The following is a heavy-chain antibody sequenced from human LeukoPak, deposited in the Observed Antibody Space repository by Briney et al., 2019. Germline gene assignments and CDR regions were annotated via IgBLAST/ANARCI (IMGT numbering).Heavy chain of an antibody. J-gene: IGHJ6*03. Sequence: GESLKISCKGSGYRFTSNWIGWVRQVPGKGLEWMGIIYPGDSDTRYSPSFQGQDTISADKSISTAYLQWSSLKASDTAMYYCARGTYYYYMDVWGKGTTVTVSS. CDR2: IYPGDSDT. V-gene: IGHV5-51*01. CDR3: ARGTYYYYMDV. CDR1: GYRFTSNW.